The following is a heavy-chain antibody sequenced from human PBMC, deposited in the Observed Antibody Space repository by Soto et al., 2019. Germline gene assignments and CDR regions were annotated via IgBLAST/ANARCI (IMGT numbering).Heavy chain of an antibody. J-gene: IGHJ4*02. CDR1: GFTFSSYA. Sequence: PGGPLRLSCAASGFTFSSYAMSWVRKAQRKGLEWVSAISGSGGSTYYADSVKGRFTISRDNSKNTLYLQMNSLRAEDTAVYYCASQRADIVVVPAPFDYWGQGTLVTVSS. D-gene: IGHD2-2*01. V-gene: IGHV3-23*01. CDR2: ISGSGGST. CDR3: ASQRADIVVVPAPFDY.